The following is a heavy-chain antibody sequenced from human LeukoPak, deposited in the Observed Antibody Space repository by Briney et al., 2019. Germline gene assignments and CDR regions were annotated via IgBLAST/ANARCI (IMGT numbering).Heavy chain of an antibody. CDR3: AKDWGEYFDYVWGSFTSFDF. V-gene: IGHV3-23*01. CDR1: GFTFSNYG. CDR2: ISGSGHRT. J-gene: IGHJ4*02. D-gene: IGHD3-16*01. Sequence: GGTLRLSCAASGFTFSNYGVSWVRQAPGKGLEWVSGISGSGHRTYYADSVKGQFTISRDNSKNTLYLQMNSLRAEDTAVYYCAKDWGEYFDYVWGSFTSFDFWGQGTQVTVSS.